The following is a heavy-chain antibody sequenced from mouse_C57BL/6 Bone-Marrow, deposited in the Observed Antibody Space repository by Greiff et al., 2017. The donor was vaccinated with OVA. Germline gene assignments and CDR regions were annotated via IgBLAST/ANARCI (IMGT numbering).Heavy chain of an antibody. J-gene: IGHJ4*01. CDR3: ARVRDGSSYEEAMDD. V-gene: IGHV5-4*01. Sequence: EVHLVESGGGLVKPGGSLKLSCAASGFTFSSYAMSWVSQTPEKRLEWVATISDGGSYTYYPDNVKGRFTISTDNAKNTLYMQISHLTSEDTAVYYCARVRDGSSYEEAMDDWGQGTSVTVSS. CDR1: GFTFSSYA. D-gene: IGHD1-1*01. CDR2: ISDGGSYT.